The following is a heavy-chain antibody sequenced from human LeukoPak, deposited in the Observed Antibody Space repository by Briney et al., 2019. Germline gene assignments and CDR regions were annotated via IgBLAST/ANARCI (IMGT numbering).Heavy chain of an antibody. CDR1: GFTFSGYA. V-gene: IGHV3-30-3*02. D-gene: IGHD1-26*01. J-gene: IGHJ4*02. CDR2: ISYDGSNK. Sequence: PGRPLRLSCAASGFTFSGYAIHWVRQAPGKGLEWVALISYDGSNKYYADSVKGRFTISRDNSKNTLYLQMNSLRTEDTAVYYCAKSYSGSYYVIDYWGQGTLVTVSS. CDR3: AKSYSGSYYVIDY.